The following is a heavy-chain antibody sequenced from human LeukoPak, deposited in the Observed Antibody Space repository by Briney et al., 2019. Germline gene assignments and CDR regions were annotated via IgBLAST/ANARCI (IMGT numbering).Heavy chain of an antibody. D-gene: IGHD6-25*01. Sequence: ASVKVSCKASGYTFTDYYIHWVRQAPGQGLEWMGWINPDSGDPNYAQKFQGRVTMTGDRSISTAYMELSRLRSDDTAVYYCARERTPGSGYGVDYWGQGTVVTVSS. CDR1: GYTFTDYY. CDR3: ARERTPGSGYGVDY. CDR2: INPDSGDP. J-gene: IGHJ4*02. V-gene: IGHV1-2*02.